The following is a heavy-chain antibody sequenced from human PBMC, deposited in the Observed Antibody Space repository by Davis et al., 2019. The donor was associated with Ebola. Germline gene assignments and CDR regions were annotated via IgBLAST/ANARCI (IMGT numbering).Heavy chain of an antibody. D-gene: IGHD3-10*01. CDR2: ISAYNGNT. J-gene: IGHJ4*02. CDR1: GYTFTSYG. Sequence: ASVKVSCKASGYTFTSYGISWVRQAPGQGLEWMGWISAYNGNTNYAQKLQGRVTMTTDTSTSTAYMELRSLRSDDTAVYYCARSLKSLWFGELLFAYWGQGTLVTVSS. V-gene: IGHV1-18*01. CDR3: ARSLKSLWFGELLFAY.